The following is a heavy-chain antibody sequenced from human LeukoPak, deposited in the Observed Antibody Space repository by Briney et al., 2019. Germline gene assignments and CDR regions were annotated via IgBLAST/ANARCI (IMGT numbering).Heavy chain of an antibody. CDR2: INHSGST. CDR3: ARGVGRGLYYYDSSGYSLLV. Sequence: SETLSLTCAVYGGSFSGYYWSWIRQPPGKGLEWIGEINHSGSTNYNPSLKSRVTISVDTSKNQFSLKLSSVTAADTAVYYCARGVGRGLYYYDSSGYSLLVWGQGTTVTVYS. D-gene: IGHD3-22*01. CDR1: GGSFSGYY. J-gene: IGHJ6*02. V-gene: IGHV4-34*01.